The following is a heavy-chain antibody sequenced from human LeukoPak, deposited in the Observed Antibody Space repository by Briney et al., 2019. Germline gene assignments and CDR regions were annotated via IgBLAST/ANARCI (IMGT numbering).Heavy chain of an antibody. J-gene: IGHJ6*02. V-gene: IGHV5-51*01. D-gene: IGHD6-19*01. CDR1: GYSFTNYW. Sequence: GESLKISCNGSGYSFTNYWIGWVRQMPGKGLEWMGIIYPGDSDTRYSPSFQGQVTISADKSTSTAYMQWSSLKASDSAMYYCARHGPVAGTFSYGMDVWGQGTTVTVSS. CDR3: ARHGPVAGTFSYGMDV. CDR2: IYPGDSDT.